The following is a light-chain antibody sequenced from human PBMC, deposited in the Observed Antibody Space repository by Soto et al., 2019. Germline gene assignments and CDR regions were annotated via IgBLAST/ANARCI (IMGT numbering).Light chain of an antibody. CDR1: RSDVGGYNY. V-gene: IGLV2-8*01. Sequence: QSALTQPPSASGSPGQSVTISCTGTRSDVGGYNYVSWYQQHPGKVPKLMVYEVNKRPSGVPDRFSGSKSGNTASLTVSGLQAEDEADYYCTSYAGGTNVVGTGTKLTVL. CDR3: TSYAGGTNV. CDR2: EVN. J-gene: IGLJ1*01.